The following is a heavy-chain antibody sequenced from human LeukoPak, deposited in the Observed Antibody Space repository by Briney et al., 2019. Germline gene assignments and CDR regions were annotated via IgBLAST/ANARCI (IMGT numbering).Heavy chain of an antibody. CDR1: GYTFTSYG. J-gene: IGHJ4*02. Sequence: ASVKVSCKASGYTFTSYGISWVRQAPGQGLEWMGWISAYNGNTNYAQKLQGRVTTTTDTSTSTAHMELRSLRSDDTAVYYCARDFGIGSGPAGFDYWGQGTLVTVSS. CDR3: ARDFGIGSGPAGFDY. D-gene: IGHD2-15*01. V-gene: IGHV1-18*01. CDR2: ISAYNGNT.